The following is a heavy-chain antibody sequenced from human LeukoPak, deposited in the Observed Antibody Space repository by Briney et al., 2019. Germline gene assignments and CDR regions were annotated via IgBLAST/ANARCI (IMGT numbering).Heavy chain of an antibody. J-gene: IGHJ4*02. CDR2: IYYSGST. V-gene: IGHV4-59*08. D-gene: IGHD4-17*01. CDR3: ARQPHDYGDYASDY. Sequence: SETLSLTCTVSSGSISSYYWSWIRQPPGKGLEWIGYIYYSGSTNYNPSLKSRVTISVDTSKNQFSLKLSSVTAADTAVYYCARQPHDYGDYASDYWGQGTLVTVSS. CDR1: SGSISSYY.